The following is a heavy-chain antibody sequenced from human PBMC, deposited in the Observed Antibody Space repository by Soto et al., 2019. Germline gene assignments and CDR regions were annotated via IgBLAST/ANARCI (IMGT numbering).Heavy chain of an antibody. Sequence: QVQLVQSGAEVKKPGSSVKVSCKASGGTFSSYAISWVRQAPGHGLEWMGGIIPFFGTENYAQKFQGRVTITADESTSTAYRERIILRAEDTAFYYCARARTCDGSWIYYNGWDYWGKGTLVTVSS. CDR2: IIPFFGTE. CDR1: GGTFSSYA. J-gene: IGHJ4*02. V-gene: IGHV1-69*01. D-gene: IGHD3-10*01. CDR3: ARARTCDGSWIYYNGWDY.